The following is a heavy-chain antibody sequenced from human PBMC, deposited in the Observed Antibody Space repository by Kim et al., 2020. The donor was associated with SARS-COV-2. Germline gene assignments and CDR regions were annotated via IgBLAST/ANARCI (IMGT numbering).Heavy chain of an antibody. CDR1: GGSISSGGYY. V-gene: IGHV4-31*03. CDR3: ARIVGATHSWYYFDY. J-gene: IGHJ4*02. D-gene: IGHD1-26*01. CDR2: IYYSGST. Sequence: SETLSLTCTVSGGSISSGGYYWSWIRQHPGKGLEWIGYIYYSGSTYYNPSLKSRVTISVDTSKNQFSLKLSSVTAADTAVYYCARIVGATHSWYYFDYWGQGTLVTVSS.